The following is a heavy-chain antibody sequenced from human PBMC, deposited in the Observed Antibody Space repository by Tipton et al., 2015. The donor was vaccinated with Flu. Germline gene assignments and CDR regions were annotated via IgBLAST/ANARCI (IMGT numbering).Heavy chain of an antibody. D-gene: IGHD3-16*01. CDR1: GFAFSRYA. V-gene: IGHV3-33*08. CDR3: ARGFIRLCDY. Sequence: SLRLSCAASGFAFSRYAMSWVRQAPGKGLEWVAGIWYDGSNKYYADSVKGRFTISRDNSKNTLYLQMNSLTAADTAVYYCARGFIRLCDYWGQGTLVTVSS. J-gene: IGHJ4*02. CDR2: IWYDGSNK.